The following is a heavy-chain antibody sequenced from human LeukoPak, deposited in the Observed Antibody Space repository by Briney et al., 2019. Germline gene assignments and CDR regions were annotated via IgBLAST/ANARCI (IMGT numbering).Heavy chain of an antibody. Sequence: PSETLSLTCAVYGGSFSGYYWSWIRQPPGKGLEWIGEINHSGSTNYNPSLKSRVTISVDTSKNQFSLKLSSVTAADTAVYYCARVGIAAAGTWWGQGTLVTVSS. J-gene: IGHJ4*02. CDR3: ARVGIAAAGTW. CDR2: INHSGST. V-gene: IGHV4-34*01. D-gene: IGHD6-13*01. CDR1: GGSFSGYY.